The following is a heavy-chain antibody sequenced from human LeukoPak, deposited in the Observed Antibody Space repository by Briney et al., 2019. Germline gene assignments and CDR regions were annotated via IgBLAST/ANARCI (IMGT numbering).Heavy chain of an antibody. D-gene: IGHD6-19*01. V-gene: IGHV4-38-2*02. CDR1: GYSISSGYY. CDR3: ARRDSSGWGYRDWFDP. Sequence: PSETLSLTCTVSGYSISSGYYWGWIRQPPGKGLEWIGSIYHSGSTYYNPSLKSRVTISVDTSKNQFSLKLSSVTAADTAVYYCARRDSSGWGYRDWFDPWGQGTLVTVSS. CDR2: IYHSGST. J-gene: IGHJ5*02.